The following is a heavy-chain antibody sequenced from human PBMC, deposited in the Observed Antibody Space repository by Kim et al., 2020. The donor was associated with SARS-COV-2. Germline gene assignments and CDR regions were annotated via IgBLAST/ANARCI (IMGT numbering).Heavy chain of an antibody. J-gene: IGHJ4*02. Sequence: YADSLKVRLTISRDNSKITLYLQMNSLRAEDTAVYYCAKNAYSGSYLFDYWGQGTLVTVSS. D-gene: IGHD1-26*01. CDR3: AKNAYSGSYLFDY. V-gene: IGHV3-30*02.